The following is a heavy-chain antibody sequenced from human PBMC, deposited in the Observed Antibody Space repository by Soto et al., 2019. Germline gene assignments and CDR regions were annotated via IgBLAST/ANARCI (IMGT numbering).Heavy chain of an antibody. CDR1: GFTFSSYA. CDR3: AYRDSPGPKKAAVEVVAATPVWFDP. D-gene: IGHD2-15*01. Sequence: GGSLRLSCAASGFTFSSYAMSWVRQAPGKGLEWVSAISGSGGSTYYADSVKGRFTISRDNSKNTLYLQMNSLRAEDTAVYYCAYRDSPGPKKAAVEVVAATPVWFDPWGQGTLVTVAS. CDR2: ISGSGGST. J-gene: IGHJ5*02. V-gene: IGHV3-23*01.